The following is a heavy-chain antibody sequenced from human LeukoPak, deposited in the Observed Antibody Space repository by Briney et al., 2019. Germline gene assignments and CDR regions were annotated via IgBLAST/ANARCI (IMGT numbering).Heavy chain of an antibody. J-gene: IGHJ4*02. CDR1: GFTFSSYA. CDR3: ARSRDGYKRFDS. D-gene: IGHD5-24*01. Sequence: GGSLRLSCAASGFTFSSYAMSWVRQAPGKGLEWVSAISGSGDTTYYADSVKGRFTISRDNSKNTLYLQMNSLRAEGTAVYFCARSRDGYKRFDSWGQGTLVTVSS. V-gene: IGHV3-23*01. CDR2: ISGSGDTT.